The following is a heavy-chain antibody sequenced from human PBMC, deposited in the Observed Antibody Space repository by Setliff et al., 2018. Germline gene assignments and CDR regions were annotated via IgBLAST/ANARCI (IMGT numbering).Heavy chain of an antibody. CDR3: ARGRNIAARLLDS. CDR1: GGTFSDYY. CDR2: INHRGST. Sequence: KASETLSLTCAAYGGTFSDYYWTWIRQPPGKGLEWIGEINHRGSTNYNPSLKSRATISIDTSKDQHSLKLISMSAADTAVYFCARGRNIAARLLDSWGQGALVTVSS. J-gene: IGHJ4*02. V-gene: IGHV4-34*01. D-gene: IGHD6-6*01.